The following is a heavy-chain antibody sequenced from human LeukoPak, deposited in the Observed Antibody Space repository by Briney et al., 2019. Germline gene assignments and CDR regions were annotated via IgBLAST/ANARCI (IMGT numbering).Heavy chain of an antibody. CDR2: IIPIFGTA. J-gene: IGHJ3*02. CDR1: GGTFSSYA. D-gene: IGHD3-10*01. CDR3: AREDQLISDAFDI. V-gene: IGHV1-69*13. Sequence: SVKVSCKASGGTFSSYAISWVRQAPGQGLEWMGGIIPIFGTANYAQKFQGRVTITADESTSTAYMELSSLRSEDTAVYYCAREDQLISDAFDIWGQGTMVTVSS.